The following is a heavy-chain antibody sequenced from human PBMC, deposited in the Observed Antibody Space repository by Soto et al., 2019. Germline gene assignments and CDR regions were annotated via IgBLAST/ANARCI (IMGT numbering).Heavy chain of an antibody. Sequence: EVQLVESGGGLVQPGGSLRLSCAASGFTFTSYSMNWVRQAPGKGLEWVSSISGSSAYIYYADSVKGRFTISRDNAKNSLYLQMNTLRAEDTAVYYCAGQKDAFHIWGQGTMVTVSS. CDR1: GFTFTSYS. J-gene: IGHJ3*02. CDR2: ISGSSAYI. CDR3: AGQKDAFHI. V-gene: IGHV3-21*01.